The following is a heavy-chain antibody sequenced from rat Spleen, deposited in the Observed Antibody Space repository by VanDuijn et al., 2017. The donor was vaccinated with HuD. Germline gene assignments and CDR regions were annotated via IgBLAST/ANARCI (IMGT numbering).Heavy chain of an antibody. CDR1: GYTFATYD. Sequence: QVQLQQSGAELAKPGSSVKISCKASGYTFATYDISWIKQTTGQGLEYIGYINTGSGRTYYNENFKGKATLTVDKSSSTAFMQLSSLTPEDTAVYYCARWNTYDFDYWGQGVMVTVSS. D-gene: IGHD2-1*01. J-gene: IGHJ2*01. CDR2: INTGSGRT. V-gene: IGHV1-57*01. CDR3: ARWNTYDFDY.